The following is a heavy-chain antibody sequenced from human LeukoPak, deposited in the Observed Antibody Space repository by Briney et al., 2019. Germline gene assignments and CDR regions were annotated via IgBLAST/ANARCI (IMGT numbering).Heavy chain of an antibody. CDR3: CGASFSY. J-gene: IGHJ4*02. CDR1: GFTFSSYE. V-gene: IGHV3-48*03. CDR2: ISSSGSTT. Sequence: GGSLRLSCAASGFTFSSYEMNWVRQAPGKGLEWVSYISSSGSTTKYEDSVKGRFTISRDNAKNSLFLQMNSLRAEDTAVYYCCGASFSYWGQGTLVTVSS. D-gene: IGHD2-21*01.